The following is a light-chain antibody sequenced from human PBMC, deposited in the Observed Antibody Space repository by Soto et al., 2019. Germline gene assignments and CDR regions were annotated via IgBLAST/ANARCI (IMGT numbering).Light chain of an antibody. Sequence: DIQMTQSPSSLSASVGDRVTITCRASQSISSYLNWYQQKPEKAPKLLICAASSLQSGVPSRFSGSGSGTDFTLTISTLQPKDFASYYCHQSYSSPWTFGQGTKVEIK. CDR2: AAS. CDR3: HQSYSSPWT. V-gene: IGKV1-39*01. CDR1: QSISSY. J-gene: IGKJ1*01.